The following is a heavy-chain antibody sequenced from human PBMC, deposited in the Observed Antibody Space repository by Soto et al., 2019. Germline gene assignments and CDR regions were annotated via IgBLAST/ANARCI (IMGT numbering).Heavy chain of an antibody. CDR2: IYPGDSDT. V-gene: IGHV5-51*01. J-gene: IGHJ6*02. D-gene: IGHD3-22*01. CDR1: GYSFTSYW. CDR3: ARLVHSRYYYDSSGYYYDYGMDV. Sequence: GESLKISCKGSGYSFTSYWIGWVRQMPGKGLEWMGIIYPGDSDTRDSPSFQGQVTISADKSISTAYLQWSSLKASDTAMYYCARLVHSRYYYDSSGYYYDYGMDVWGQGTTVTVSS.